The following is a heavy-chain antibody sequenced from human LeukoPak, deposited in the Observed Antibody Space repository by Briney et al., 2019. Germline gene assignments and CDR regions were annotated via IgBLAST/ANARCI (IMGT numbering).Heavy chain of an antibody. CDR2: IYTSGST. CDR1: GGSISSGSYY. CDR3: ARERTYCGGDCYGWFDP. V-gene: IGHV4-61*02. J-gene: IGHJ5*02. D-gene: IGHD2-21*02. Sequence: SQTLSLTCTVSGGSISSGSYYWSWIRQPAGKGLEWIGRIYTSGSTNYNPSLKSRVTISVDTSKNQFSLKLSSVTAADTAVYYCARERTYCGGDCYGWFDPWGQGTLVTASS.